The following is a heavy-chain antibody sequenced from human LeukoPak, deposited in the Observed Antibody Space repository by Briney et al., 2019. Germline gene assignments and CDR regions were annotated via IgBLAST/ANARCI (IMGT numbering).Heavy chain of an antibody. CDR2: TYYRSKWYN. V-gene: IGHV6-1*01. CDR3: AREWGIAVAMGMDV. Sequence: SQTLALTCAISGDSVSWNWIRQSPSRGLEWLVSTYYRSKWYNDYAVSVKSRITINPDTSNNQFSLQLNFVTPEDTAVYYCAREWGIAVAMGMDVWGQGSTVTVSS. J-gene: IGHJ6*02. D-gene: IGHD6-19*01. CDR1: GDSVS.